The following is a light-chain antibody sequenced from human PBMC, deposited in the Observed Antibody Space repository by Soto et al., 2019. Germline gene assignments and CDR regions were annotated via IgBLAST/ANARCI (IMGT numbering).Light chain of an antibody. CDR3: QQRSNWPPLT. Sequence: EIVLTQSPATLSLSPGERATFSCRASQSVSSDLVWYQQKPGQAPRLLIYDASNRATGIPARFSGSGSGTDFTLTISSLEPEDFAVYYCQQRSNWPPLTFGRGTKVDIK. CDR1: QSVSSD. V-gene: IGKV3-11*01. J-gene: IGKJ4*01. CDR2: DAS.